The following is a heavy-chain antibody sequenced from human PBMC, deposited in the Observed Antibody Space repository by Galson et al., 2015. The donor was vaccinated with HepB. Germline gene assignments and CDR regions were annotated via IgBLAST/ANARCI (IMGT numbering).Heavy chain of an antibody. Sequence: SVKVSCKASGYTFTGYYIHWVRQAPGQGLEWMGWINPNSGGTNYAQKFQGRVTVTRDTSISTAYMELSRLRSDDTAVYYRAREFVVGAYRGADYWGHGTLVDASS. V-gene: IGHV1-2*02. J-gene: IGHJ4*03. D-gene: IGHD2-21*01. CDR3: AREFVVGAYRGADY. CDR2: INPNSGGT. CDR1: GYTFTGYY.